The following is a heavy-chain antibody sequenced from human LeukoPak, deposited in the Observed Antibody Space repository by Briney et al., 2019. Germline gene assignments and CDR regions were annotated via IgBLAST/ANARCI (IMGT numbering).Heavy chain of an antibody. D-gene: IGHD5-24*01. CDR3: TRVGYIDEGIDY. Sequence: PGGSLRLSCVASGFPFSSYWMTWVRQAPGKGLEWVANIKQDGSKKSYVDSVKGRFTISRDNDKNSLYLQMNSLRAEATAIYYCTRVGYIDEGIDYWGQGTLVTVSS. CDR2: IKQDGSKK. CDR1: GFPFSSYW. V-gene: IGHV3-7*04. J-gene: IGHJ4*02.